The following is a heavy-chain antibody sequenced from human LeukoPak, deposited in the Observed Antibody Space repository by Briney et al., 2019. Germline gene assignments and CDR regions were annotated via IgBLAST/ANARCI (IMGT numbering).Heavy chain of an antibody. Sequence: PSETLSLTCTVSGGSISSYYWSWIRQPPGKGLEWIGYIYYSGSTNYNPSLKSRVTTPVDTSKNQFSLKLSSVTAADTAMYYCARHGNIVIVPAALGFDYWGQGTLVTVSS. CDR3: ARHGNIVIVPAALGFDY. V-gene: IGHV4-59*08. CDR2: IYYSGST. J-gene: IGHJ4*02. D-gene: IGHD2-2*01. CDR1: GGSISSYY.